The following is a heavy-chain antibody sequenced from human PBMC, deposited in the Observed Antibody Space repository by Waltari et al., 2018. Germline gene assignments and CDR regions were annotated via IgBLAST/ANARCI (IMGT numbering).Heavy chain of an antibody. CDR3: AKDWRRSLEYLDWLLFALDD. CDR2: MTGSGDST. CDR1: GFTFSDHA. Sequence: EVQLLESGGGLVQPGGSLRLSCAASGFTFSDHAMSWVRQAPGKGLGWASAMTGSGDSTYYAESLKGRFTVSRDKSKNTLYLQMNSLTAEDTAVYYCAKDWRRSLEYLDWLLFALDDWGQGTLVTVSS. D-gene: IGHD3-3*02. V-gene: IGHV3-23*01. J-gene: IGHJ4*02.